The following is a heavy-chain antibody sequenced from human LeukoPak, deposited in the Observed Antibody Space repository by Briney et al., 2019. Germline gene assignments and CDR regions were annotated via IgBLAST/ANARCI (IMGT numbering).Heavy chain of an antibody. CDR1: GFTFSSYG. D-gene: IGHD3-3*01. CDR2: IWYDGSNK. J-gene: IGHJ6*02. CDR3: ARAPAQYDFWSGYSYYDYYGMDV. Sequence: GGSLRLSCAASGFTFSSYGMHWVRQAPGKGLEWVAVIWYDGSNKYYADSVKGRFTISRDNSKNTLYLQMNSLRAEDTAVYYCARAPAQYDFWSGYSYYDYYGMDVWGQGTTVTVSS. V-gene: IGHV3-33*01.